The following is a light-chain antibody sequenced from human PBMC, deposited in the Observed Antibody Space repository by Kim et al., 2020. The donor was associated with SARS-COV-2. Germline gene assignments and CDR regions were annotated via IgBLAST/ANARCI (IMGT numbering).Light chain of an antibody. J-gene: IGKJ1*01. CDR3: QRYHSSPRT. CDR2: GAS. V-gene: IGKV3-20*01. Sequence: SPGDRATLSCRASQTVVSNYLAWYQQKPGQAPRLLIYGASSRATGIPDRFSGSGSGTDFTLTVSRLEPEDSAVYYCQRYHSSPRTFGQGTKVDIK. CDR1: QTVVSNY.